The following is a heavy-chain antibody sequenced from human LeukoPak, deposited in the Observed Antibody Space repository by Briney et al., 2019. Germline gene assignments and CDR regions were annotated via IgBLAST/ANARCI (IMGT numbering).Heavy chain of an antibody. J-gene: IGHJ4*02. Sequence: GGSLRLSCAASGFTFSSYEMNWVRQAPGKGLEWVSYISSSGSTIYYADSVKGRFTISRDNAKNSLYLQMNSLRAEDTAVYYCARVSWRYYYGSNYFDYWGQGTLVTVSS. V-gene: IGHV3-48*03. D-gene: IGHD3-10*01. CDR3: ARVSWRYYYGSNYFDY. CDR2: ISSSGSTI. CDR1: GFTFSSYE.